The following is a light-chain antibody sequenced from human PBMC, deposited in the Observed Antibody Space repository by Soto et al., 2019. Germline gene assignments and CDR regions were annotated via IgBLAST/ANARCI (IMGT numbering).Light chain of an antibody. J-gene: IGLJ1*01. CDR3: SSYTSSSTYV. CDR2: EVS. V-gene: IGLV2-18*02. CDR1: SSDVGNYNR. Sequence: QSALTQPPSVSGSPGQSVTISCTGTSSDVGNYNRVSWYQQPPGTAPKVIIYEVSNRPSGGPDRFSGSKSGNTASLTISGLQAEDEADYYCSSYTSSSTYVFGTGTKVTVL.